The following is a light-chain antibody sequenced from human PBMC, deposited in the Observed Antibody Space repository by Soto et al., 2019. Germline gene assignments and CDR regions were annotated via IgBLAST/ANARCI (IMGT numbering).Light chain of an antibody. CDR3: NPYGSSVVT. Sequence: EIVLMQAPASLSLSRGEGPTRSCRAMIIVSSGCFTWYQQKAGQAPRLLNYGATSRATGMPDRFSGSGSGTDYPLPISRLETEDFKVYHCNPYGSSVVTFGEGTK. J-gene: IGKJ1*01. V-gene: IGKV3-20*01. CDR2: GAT. CDR1: IIVSSGC.